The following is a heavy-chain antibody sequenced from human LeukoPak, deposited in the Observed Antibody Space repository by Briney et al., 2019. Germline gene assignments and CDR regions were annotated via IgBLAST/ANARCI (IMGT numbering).Heavy chain of an antibody. CDR2: ISGSGGST. Sequence: GGSLRLSCAASGFTFSSYAMSWVRQAPGKGLEWVSAISGSGGSTYYADSVKGRFTISRDNSKNTLYLQMNSLRAEDTAVYYCAKGYSGSYGSDYYYGMDAWGQGTTVTVSS. D-gene: IGHD3-10*01. CDR1: GFTFSSYA. J-gene: IGHJ6*02. V-gene: IGHV3-23*01. CDR3: AKGYSGSYGSDYYYGMDA.